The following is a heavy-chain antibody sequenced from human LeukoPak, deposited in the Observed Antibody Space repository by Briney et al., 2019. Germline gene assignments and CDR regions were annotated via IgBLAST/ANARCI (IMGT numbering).Heavy chain of an antibody. V-gene: IGHV1-69*01. D-gene: IGHD3-3*01. Sequence: SVKVSRKASGGTFSSYAISWVRQAPGQGLEWMGGIIPIFGTANYAQKFQGRVTITADESTSTAYMELSSLRSEDTAVYYCAREPHYDFWSGSSSWFDPWGQGTLVTVSS. CDR3: AREPHYDFWSGSSSWFDP. CDR2: IIPIFGTA. CDR1: GGTFSSYA. J-gene: IGHJ5*02.